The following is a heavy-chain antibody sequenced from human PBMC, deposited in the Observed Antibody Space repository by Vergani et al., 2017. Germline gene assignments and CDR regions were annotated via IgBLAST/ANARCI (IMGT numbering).Heavy chain of an antibody. CDR2: ISGSGGST. CDR1: GFTFSSYA. Sequence: EVQLLESGGGLVQPGGSLRLSCAASGFTFSSYAMSWVRQAPGKGLEWVSAISGSGGSTYYADSVKGRFTISRDNSKNTLDLQMNSLRAEDTAVYYCAKDLGSNYDCYYYGMDVWGQGTTVTVSS. D-gene: IGHD4-11*01. V-gene: IGHV3-23*01. J-gene: IGHJ6*02. CDR3: AKDLGSNYDCYYYGMDV.